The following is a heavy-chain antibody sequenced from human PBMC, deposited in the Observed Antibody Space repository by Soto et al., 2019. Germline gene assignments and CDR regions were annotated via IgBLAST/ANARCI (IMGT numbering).Heavy chain of an antibody. V-gene: IGHV3-30*03. Sequence: PGGSLRLSCAASGFTFSSYCMHWVRQAPGKGLEWVAVISYDGSNKYYADTVKGRFTISRDNSKNTLYLQMNCLRAEDTAVDYCAVVYSPFENWGQGTLVNVSS. CDR1: GFTFSSYC. D-gene: IGHD2-21*01. CDR3: AVVYSPFEN. CDR2: ISYDGSNK. J-gene: IGHJ4*01.